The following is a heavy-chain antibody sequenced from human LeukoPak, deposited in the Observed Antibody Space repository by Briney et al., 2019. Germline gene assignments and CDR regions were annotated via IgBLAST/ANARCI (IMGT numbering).Heavy chain of an antibody. J-gene: IGHJ4*02. CDR3: ARPSYYGGSAR. D-gene: IGHD2-21*01. CDR2: IFYTGTT. Sequence: SETLSLTCTVSGGSISSSTYYWGWVRQPPGKGLEWIGSIFYTGTTFYKPSLKGRLTISVDTSKNQFTLKMRSVTAADTAVYYCARPSYYGGSARWGRGSLVTVSS. CDR1: GGSISSSTYY. V-gene: IGHV4-39*01.